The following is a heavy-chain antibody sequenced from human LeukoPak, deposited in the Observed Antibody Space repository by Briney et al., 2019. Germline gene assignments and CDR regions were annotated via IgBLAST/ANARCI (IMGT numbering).Heavy chain of an antibody. CDR3: ARGLNFFY. CDR2: INHSGST. Sequence: PSETLSLTCAVYGGSFSGYYWSWIRQPPGKGLEWSGEINHSGSTNYNPSLKSRVTISVDTSKNQSSLKLSSVTAADTAVYYCARGLNFFYWGQGTLVTVSS. V-gene: IGHV4-34*01. D-gene: IGHD3-3*01. J-gene: IGHJ4*02. CDR1: GGSFSGYY.